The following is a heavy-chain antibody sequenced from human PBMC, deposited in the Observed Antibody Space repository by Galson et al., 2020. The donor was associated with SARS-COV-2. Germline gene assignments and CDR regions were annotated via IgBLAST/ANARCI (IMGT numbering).Heavy chain of an antibody. Sequence: GGSLRLSCAASGFTFSSYAMHWVRQAPGKGLEWVAVISYDGSNKYYADSVKGRFTISRDNSKNTLYLQMNSLRAEDTAVYYCARGDPEGPAWGQGTLVTVSS. J-gene: IGHJ4*02. CDR3: ARGDPEGPA. CDR1: GFTFSSYA. CDR2: ISYDGSNK. V-gene: IGHV3-30*04.